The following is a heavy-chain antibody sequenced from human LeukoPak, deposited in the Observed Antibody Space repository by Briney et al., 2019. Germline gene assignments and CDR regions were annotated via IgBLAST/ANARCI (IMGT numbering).Heavy chain of an antibody. CDR1: GFAVGSNY. Sequence: GGSLRLSCVASGFAVGSNYMSWVRQAPGKGLEWVSSISSSSSYIYYADSVKGRFTISRDNAKNSLYLQMNSLRAEDTAVYYCARDKYGDYVIDYWGQGTLVTVSS. D-gene: IGHD4-17*01. CDR2: ISSSSSYI. J-gene: IGHJ4*02. V-gene: IGHV3-21*01. CDR3: ARDKYGDYVIDY.